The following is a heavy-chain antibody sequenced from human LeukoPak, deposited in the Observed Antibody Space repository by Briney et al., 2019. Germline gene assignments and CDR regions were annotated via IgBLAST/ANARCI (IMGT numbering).Heavy chain of an antibody. CDR1: GFTFSSYW. Sequence: GGSLRLSCAASGFTFSSYWMSWVRQAPGKGLEWVANIKQDGSEKYYVDSVKGRFTISRDNSKNTLYLQMNSLRTEDTAVYSCAKDYSHLGMDVWGQGTTVTVSS. J-gene: IGHJ6*02. CDR3: AKDYSHLGMDV. D-gene: IGHD2-15*01. V-gene: IGHV3-7*01. CDR2: IKQDGSEK.